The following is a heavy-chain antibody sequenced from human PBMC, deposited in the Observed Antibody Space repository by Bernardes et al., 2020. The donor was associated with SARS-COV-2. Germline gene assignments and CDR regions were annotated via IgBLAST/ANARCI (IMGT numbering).Heavy chain of an antibody. V-gene: IGHV3-21*01. J-gene: IGHJ4*02. CDR2: ISSSSTYI. D-gene: IGHD3-10*01. CDR1: GFTFSTYS. CDR3: ARDGDTMVRGGADY. Sequence: GGSLRLSCAASGFTFSTYSMNWVRQAPGKGLEWVSSISSSSTYIYYADSVKGRFTISRDNAKNSLYLQMNSLRAEDTAVFYCARDGDTMVRGGADYWGQGTLVTVSS.